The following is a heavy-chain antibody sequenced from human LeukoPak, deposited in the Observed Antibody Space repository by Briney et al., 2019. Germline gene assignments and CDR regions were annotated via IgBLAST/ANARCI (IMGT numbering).Heavy chain of an antibody. J-gene: IGHJ3*01. V-gene: IGHV3-30*04. CDR1: GLTFSNYA. D-gene: IGHD4/OR15-4a*01. CDR2: ISYDETNK. Sequence: GRSMRLSCAASGLTFSNYAFHWVRQAPGKGLEWVAIISYDETNKFFGDSVKGRFTISRDNSKNTLYLQMSNLRVEDTAVYYCAREGAITGNAFDVWGQGTLVTVSS. CDR3: AREGAITGNAFDV.